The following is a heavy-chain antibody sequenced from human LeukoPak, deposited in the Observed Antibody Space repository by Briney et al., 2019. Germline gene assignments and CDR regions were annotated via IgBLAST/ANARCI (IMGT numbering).Heavy chain of an antibody. V-gene: IGHV3-48*04. CDR1: GFIFSGYS. D-gene: IGHD2-15*01. CDR3: ARDRSRYCSGDSCSRFDY. J-gene: IGHJ4*02. Sequence: PGGSLRLSCAASGFIFSGYSMNWVRQAPGKGLEWVSYISSSSSTLYYADSVKGRFTISRDNAKNSLYLQMNSLRAEDTAVYYCARDRSRYCSGDSCSRFDYWGQGTLVTVSS. CDR2: ISSSSSTL.